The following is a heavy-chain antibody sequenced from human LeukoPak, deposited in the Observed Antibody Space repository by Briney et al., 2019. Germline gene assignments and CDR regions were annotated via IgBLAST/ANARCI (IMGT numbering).Heavy chain of an antibody. V-gene: IGHV1-2*02. CDR3: ARGLWNTVVVPAATGDAFDI. D-gene: IGHD2-2*01. CDR1: GYTFTGYY. J-gene: IGHJ3*02. Sequence: ASVKVSCKASGYTFTGYYMHWVRQAPGQGLEWMGWINPDSGGTNYAQKFQGRVTMTRDTSISTAYIELSRLRSDDTAVYYCARGLWNTVVVPAATGDAFDIWGQGTMVTVSS. CDR2: INPDSGGT.